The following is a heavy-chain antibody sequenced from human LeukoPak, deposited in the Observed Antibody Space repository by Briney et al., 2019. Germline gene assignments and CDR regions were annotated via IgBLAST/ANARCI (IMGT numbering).Heavy chain of an antibody. Sequence: PSETLSLTCAVFGYSISNGYCWGWIRQPPGKGLEWIGLMHYSGSTYYNPSLKSRVTISRDTSKNQFSLNLNSVTAADTAVYYCAREGVTTDYWGQGTLVTVSS. J-gene: IGHJ4*02. CDR1: GYSISNGYC. D-gene: IGHD2-21*02. V-gene: IGHV4-38-2*02. CDR2: MHYSGST. CDR3: AREGVTTDY.